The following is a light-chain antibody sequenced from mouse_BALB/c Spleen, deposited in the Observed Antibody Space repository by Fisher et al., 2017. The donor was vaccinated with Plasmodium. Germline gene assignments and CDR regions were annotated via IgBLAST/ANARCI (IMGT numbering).Light chain of an antibody. Sequence: ITQTTSSMYASLGERVTITCKASQDINRYLTWFQQKPGKSPKTLIYRANRLVDGVPSRFSGSGSGQDYSLTISSLEYEDMGIYYCLQYGEFPPTFGGGTTLEIK. CDR1: QDINRY. V-gene: IGKV14-111*01. J-gene: IGKJ1*01. CDR3: LQYGEFPPT. CDR2: RAN.